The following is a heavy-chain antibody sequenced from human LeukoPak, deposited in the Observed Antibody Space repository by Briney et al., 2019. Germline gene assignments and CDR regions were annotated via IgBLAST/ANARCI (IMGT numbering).Heavy chain of an antibody. CDR1: KFTFSSYS. V-gene: IGHV3-21*01. Sequence: MTGGSLRLSCAASKFTFSSYSMNWVRQAPGKRLEWISSITSSSTYVFYADSVRGRFTISRDNAKNSLYLQIDSLRAEDTAVYYCARDPYSGYYGTYYYYYMDVWGKGTTVTISS. CDR2: ITSSSTYV. J-gene: IGHJ6*03. CDR3: ARDPYSGYYGTYYYYYMDV. D-gene: IGHD3-22*01.